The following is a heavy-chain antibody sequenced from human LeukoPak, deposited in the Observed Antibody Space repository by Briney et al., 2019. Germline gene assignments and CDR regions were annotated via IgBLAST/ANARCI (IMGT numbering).Heavy chain of an antibody. D-gene: IGHD2-15*01. CDR2: IYYSGST. CDR3: ASDKFHCSGGSCSLYYFDY. CDR1: GGSISSSSYY. Sequence: SETLSLTCTVSGGSISSSSYYWGWIRQPPGKGLEWIGSIYYSGSTYYNPSLKSRVTISVDTSKNQFSLKLSSVTAADTAVYYCASDKFHCSGGSCSLYYFDYWGQGTLVTVSS. V-gene: IGHV4-39*01. J-gene: IGHJ4*02.